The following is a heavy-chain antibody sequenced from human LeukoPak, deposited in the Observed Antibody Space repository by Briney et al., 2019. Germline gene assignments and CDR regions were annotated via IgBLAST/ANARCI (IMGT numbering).Heavy chain of an antibody. CDR3: AKRGVVIRVILVGFHKEAYYFDS. V-gene: IGHV3-23*01. CDR2: ISGSGGGT. CDR1: GITLSNYG. J-gene: IGHJ4*02. D-gene: IGHD3-10*01. Sequence: GGSLRLSCAVSGITLSNYGMRWVRQAPGKGLEWVAGISGSGGGTNYADSVKGRFTISRDNAKSTLYLQMNSLRADDTAVYFCAKRGVVIRVILVGFHKEAYYFDSWGQGALVTVSS.